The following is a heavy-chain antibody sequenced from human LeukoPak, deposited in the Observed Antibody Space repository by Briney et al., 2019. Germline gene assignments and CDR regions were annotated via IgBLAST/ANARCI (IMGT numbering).Heavy chain of an antibody. V-gene: IGHV3-23*01. J-gene: IGHJ5*02. CDR3: AKDQTDDFWSGYYNWFDP. CDR2: ISGSGGST. Sequence: PGGSLRLSCAASGFTFSSYAMSWVRRAPGKGLEWVSAISGSGGSTYFADSVKGRFTISRDNSKNTLYLQMNSLRAEDTAVYYCAKDQTDDFWSGYYNWFDPWGQGTLVTVSS. D-gene: IGHD3-3*01. CDR1: GFTFSSYA.